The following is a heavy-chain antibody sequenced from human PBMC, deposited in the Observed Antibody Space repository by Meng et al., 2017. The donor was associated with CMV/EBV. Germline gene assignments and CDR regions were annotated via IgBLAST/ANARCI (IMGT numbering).Heavy chain of an antibody. CDR3: ARDPGYCSSTSCPYYYYYGMDV. CDR2: ISAYNGNT. CDR1: GYTFTSYG. V-gene: IGHV1-18*01. J-gene: IGHJ6*02. Sequence: ASVMVSCKASGYTFTSYGISWLRQAPGQGLEWMGWISAYNGNTNYAQKLQGRVTMTTDTSTSTAYMELRSLRSDDTAVYYCARDPGYCSSTSCPYYYYYGMDVWGQGTTVTVSS. D-gene: IGHD2-2*03.